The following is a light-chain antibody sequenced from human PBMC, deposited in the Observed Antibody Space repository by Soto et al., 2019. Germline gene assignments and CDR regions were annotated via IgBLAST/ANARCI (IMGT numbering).Light chain of an antibody. CDR2: DAS. J-gene: IGKJ1*01. V-gene: IGKV3-11*01. CDR3: QHRMNWPWT. CDR1: QTVYRY. Sequence: EIVLTQSPATLSLSPGERAALSCRASQTVYRYLAWYQQKPGQAPRLLISDASNRATGIPARFSGSGSGTDLTLTISSLEPEDFAVYYCQHRMNWPWTFGQGTKVDIK.